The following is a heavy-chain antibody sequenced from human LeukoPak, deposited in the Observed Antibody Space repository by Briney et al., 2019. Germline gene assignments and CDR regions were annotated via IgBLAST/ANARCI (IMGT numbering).Heavy chain of an antibody. D-gene: IGHD2-15*01. V-gene: IGHV3-48*03. CDR3: AKDRGDIVVVVAATDGFDY. J-gene: IGHJ4*02. Sequence: GGSLRLSCAASGFTFSSYEMNWVRQAPGKGLEWVSYISSSGSTIYYADSVKGRFTISRDNAKNSLYLQMNSLRAEDTAVYYCAKDRGDIVVVVAATDGFDYWGQGTLVTVSS. CDR1: GFTFSSYE. CDR2: ISSSGSTI.